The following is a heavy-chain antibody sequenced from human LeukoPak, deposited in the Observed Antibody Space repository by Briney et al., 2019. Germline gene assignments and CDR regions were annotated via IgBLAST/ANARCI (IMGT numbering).Heavy chain of an antibody. V-gene: IGHV3-64D*09. D-gene: IGHD3-10*01. CDR2: ISSNGGST. J-gene: IGHJ4*02. CDR1: GFTFSSYA. Sequence: GGSLRLSCSASGFTFSSYAMHWVRQAPGKGLEYVSAISSNGGSTYYADSVKGRFTISRDNSKNTLYLQMSSLRAEDTAVYYCVKGRFTMVRGVFDYWGQGTLVTVSS. CDR3: VKGRFTMVRGVFDY.